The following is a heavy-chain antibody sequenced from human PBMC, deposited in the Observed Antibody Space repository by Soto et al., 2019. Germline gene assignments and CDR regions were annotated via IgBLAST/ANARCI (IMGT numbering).Heavy chain of an antibody. CDR1: GYTFTSYD. CDR2: MNPNSGNT. D-gene: IGHD6-13*01. J-gene: IGHJ6*03. V-gene: IGHV1-8*01. Sequence: ASVKVSCKASGYTFTSYDINWVRQATGQGFEWMGWMNPNSGNTGYAQKFQGRVTMTRNTSISTAYMELSSLRSEDTAVYYCARSQQLTPYYYYYYMDVWGKGTTVTVSS. CDR3: ARSQQLTPYYYYYYMDV.